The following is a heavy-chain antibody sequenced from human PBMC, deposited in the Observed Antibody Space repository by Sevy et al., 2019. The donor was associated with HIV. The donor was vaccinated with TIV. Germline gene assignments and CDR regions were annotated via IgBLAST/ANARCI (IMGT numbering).Heavy chain of an antibody. J-gene: IGHJ6*04. Sequence: GGSLRLSCAASGFTFTNYGMHWVRQAPGKGLEWVAVIWSDGTMKYYADSVKGRFTISRDNSKNTVYLEMNSLKTDDTAVYYCARWDVWGKGTTVTVSS. CDR1: GFTFTNYG. CDR2: IWSDGTMK. CDR3: ARWDV. V-gene: IGHV3-33*08.